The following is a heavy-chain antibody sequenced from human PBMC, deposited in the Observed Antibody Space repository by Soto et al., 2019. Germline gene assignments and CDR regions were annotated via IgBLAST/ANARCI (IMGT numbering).Heavy chain of an antibody. CDR3: AHSTLTYYYYAMGV. CDR2: IYWDDDK. V-gene: IGHV2-5*02. J-gene: IGHJ6*02. Sequence: QITLKESGPPLVKPTQTLTLTCTFSGFSLRTSGVGVGWIRQPPGKALEWLALIYWDDDKRYSPSLKSRLTITKDTSKNQVVLTMTNMDPVDTATYYCAHSTLTYYYYAMGVWGQGTTVTVSS. D-gene: IGHD2-8*01. CDR1: GFSLRTSGVG.